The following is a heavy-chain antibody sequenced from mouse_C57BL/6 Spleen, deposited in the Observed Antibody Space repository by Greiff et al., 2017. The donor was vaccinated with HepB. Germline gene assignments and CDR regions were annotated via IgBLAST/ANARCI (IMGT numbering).Heavy chain of an antibody. J-gene: IGHJ1*03. CDR2: IYPSDSET. D-gene: IGHD1-1*01. Sequence: VQLQQPGAELVRPGSSVKLSCKASGYTFTSYWMDWVKQRPGQGLEWIGNIYPSDSETHYNQKFKDKATLTADKSSSTAYMELRSLTSEDSAVYFCARDFTTVVATGYFDVWGTGTTVTVSS. V-gene: IGHV1-61*01. CDR1: GYTFTSYW. CDR3: ARDFTTVVATGYFDV.